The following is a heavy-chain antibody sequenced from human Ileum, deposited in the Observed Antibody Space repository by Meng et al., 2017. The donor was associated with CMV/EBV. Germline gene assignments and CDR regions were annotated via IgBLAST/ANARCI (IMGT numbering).Heavy chain of an antibody. J-gene: IGHJ4*02. CDR1: GFDFTTAW. CDR3: TTEGATRY. V-gene: IGHV3-15*01. Sequence: LVVESGGGLVKPGGSLRLSCAASGFDFTTAWMSWVRQAPGKGLEWVGLIKSKILGETTDYAASVKGRFTISRDDSRNTVYLQMNSLKTEDTAIYYCTTEGATRYWGQGTLVTVSS. CDR2: IKSKILGETT. D-gene: IGHD1-26*01.